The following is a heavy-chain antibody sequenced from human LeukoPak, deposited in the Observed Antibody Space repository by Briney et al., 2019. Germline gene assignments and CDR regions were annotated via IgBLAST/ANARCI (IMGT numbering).Heavy chain of an antibody. CDR3: ARGVVGATAFAY. CDR1: GGSISSGSYY. CDR2: IDTGGST. V-gene: IGHV4-61*02. Sequence: SETLSLTSTVSGGSISSGSYYWSWIRQSAGKGLEWIGRIDTGGSTKYNPSLKGRVTMSVDTSENQFSLRLSSVTAADTAVYYCARGVVGATAFAYWGQGTLVSVSS. D-gene: IGHD1-26*01. J-gene: IGHJ4*02.